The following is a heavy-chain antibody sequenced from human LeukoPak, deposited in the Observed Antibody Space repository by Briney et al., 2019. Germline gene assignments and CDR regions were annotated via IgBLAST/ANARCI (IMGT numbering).Heavy chain of an antibody. CDR2: IYYSGST. V-gene: IGHV4-59*01. CDR1: GGSISSYY. D-gene: IGHD3-10*01. CDR3: ARGGLRLSVRYGSAKNRGFDP. J-gene: IGHJ5*02. Sequence: SETLSLTCTVSGGSISSYYWSWIRQPPGKGLEWIGYIYYSGSTNYNPSLKSRVTISVDTSKNQFSLKLSSVTAADTAVYYCARGGLRLSVRYGSAKNRGFDPWGQGTLVTVSS.